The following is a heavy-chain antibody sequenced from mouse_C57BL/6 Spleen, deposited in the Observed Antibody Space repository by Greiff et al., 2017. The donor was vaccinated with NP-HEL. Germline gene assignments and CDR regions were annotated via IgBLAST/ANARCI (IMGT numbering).Heavy chain of an antibody. CDR1: GYTFTSYW. CDR2: IYPGNSDT. CDR3: TRDDYDDPLFAY. D-gene: IGHD2-4*01. Sequence: EVQLQQSGTVLARPGASVKMSCKTSGYTFTSYWMHWVKQRPGQGLEWIGAIYPGNSDTSYNQKFKGKAKLTAVTSASTAYMELSSLTNEDSAVYYCTRDDYDDPLFAYWGQGTLVTVSA. V-gene: IGHV1-5*01. J-gene: IGHJ3*01.